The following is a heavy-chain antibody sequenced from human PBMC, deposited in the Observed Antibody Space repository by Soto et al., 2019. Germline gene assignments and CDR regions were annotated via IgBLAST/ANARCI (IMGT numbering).Heavy chain of an antibody. CDR1: GFTFSSYA. CDR3: AKYHVTARTPFGY. D-gene: IGHD5-18*01. CDR2: ISGSGGST. V-gene: IGHV3-23*01. J-gene: IGHJ4*02. Sequence: PGGSLRLSCVASGFTFSSYAMSWVRQAPGKGLEWVSAISGSGGSTYYADSVKCRFTISRDNSKNTLYLQMNSLRAEDTAVYYCAKYHVTARTPFGYWGQGTLVTVSS.